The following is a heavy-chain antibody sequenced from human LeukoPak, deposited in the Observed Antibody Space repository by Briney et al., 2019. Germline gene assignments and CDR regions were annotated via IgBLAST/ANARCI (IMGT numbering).Heavy chain of an antibody. CDR2: IYYSGST. CDR1: GGSISSSRYY. V-gene: IGHV4-39*01. D-gene: IGHD6-13*01. J-gene: IGHJ4*02. CDR3: ARLPLYSSSWTEAYYFDY. Sequence: PSETLSLTCTVSGGSISSSRYYWGWIRQPPGTGLEWIGSIYYSGSTYYNPSLKSRVTISVDTSKNQFSLKLSSVTAADTAVYYCARLPLYSSSWTEAYYFDYWGQGTLVTVSS.